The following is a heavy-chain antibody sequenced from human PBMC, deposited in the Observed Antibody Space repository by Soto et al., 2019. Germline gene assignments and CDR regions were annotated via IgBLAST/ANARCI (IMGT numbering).Heavy chain of an antibody. CDR1: GGSISSYY. CDR2: IYYSGST. J-gene: IGHJ4*02. Sequence: SETLSLTCTVSGGSISSYYWSWIRQPPGKGLEWIGYIYYSGSTNYNPSLKSRVTISVDTSKNQFSLKLSSVTAADTAVYYCARSVDTAMGNFDYWGQGTLVTVS. V-gene: IGHV4-59*01. CDR3: ARSVDTAMGNFDY. D-gene: IGHD5-18*01.